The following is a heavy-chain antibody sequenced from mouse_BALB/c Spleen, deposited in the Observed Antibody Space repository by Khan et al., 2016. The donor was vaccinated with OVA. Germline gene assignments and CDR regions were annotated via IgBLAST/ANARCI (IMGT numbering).Heavy chain of an antibody. J-gene: IGHJ2*01. CDR3: ARGKYYGYYFDH. CDR1: GYSITSNYA. D-gene: IGHD1-1*01. CDR2: ISYSDST. V-gene: IGHV3-2*02. Sequence: EVQLQESGPGLVKPSQSLSLTCTVTGYSITSNYAWNWIRQFPGNKLEWMGYISYSDSTSYNPSLKSRISITRDTSQNQFFLQLNSVTNEETATYYCARGKYYGYYFDHWGQGTTLTVSS.